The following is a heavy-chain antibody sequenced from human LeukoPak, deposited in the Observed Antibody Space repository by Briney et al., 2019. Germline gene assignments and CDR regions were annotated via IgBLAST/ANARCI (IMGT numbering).Heavy chain of an antibody. J-gene: IGHJ4*02. D-gene: IGHD3-22*01. CDR1: GGTFSSYT. Sequence: SVKVSCKASGGTFSSYTISWVRQAPGQGLEWMGRIIPILGIANYAQKFQGRVTITADKSTSTAYMELSSLRSEDTAVYYCARVPITMIVALDYWGQGTLVTVSS. V-gene: IGHV1-69*02. CDR2: IIPILGIA. CDR3: ARVPITMIVALDY.